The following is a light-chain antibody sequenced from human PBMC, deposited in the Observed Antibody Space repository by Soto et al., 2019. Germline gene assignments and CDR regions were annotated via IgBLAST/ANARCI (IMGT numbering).Light chain of an antibody. V-gene: IGKV1-5*01. J-gene: IGKJ1*01. CDR1: QSISSW. CDR2: DAS. CDR3: QQYNSYPRT. Sequence: DIQMTQSPSTLSASVGDRVTITCRASQSISSWLAWYQQKPGKAPKLLIYDASSLESGVPSRFSGSGSGTESTLTISSLQPGDFATYYCQQYNSYPRTFGQGTKVDIK.